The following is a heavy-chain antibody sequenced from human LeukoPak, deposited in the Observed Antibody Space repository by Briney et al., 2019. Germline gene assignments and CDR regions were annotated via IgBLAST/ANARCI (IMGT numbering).Heavy chain of an antibody. Sequence: GGSLRLSCAASGFTFSSYSMNWVRQAPGKGLEWVSYISSSSSTIYYADSVKGRFTISRDNAKNSLYLQMNSLRAEDTAVYYCARDRSDRFDYWGQGTLVTVSS. CDR1: GFTFSSYS. CDR2: ISSSSSTI. V-gene: IGHV3-48*01. J-gene: IGHJ4*02. CDR3: ARDRSDRFDY.